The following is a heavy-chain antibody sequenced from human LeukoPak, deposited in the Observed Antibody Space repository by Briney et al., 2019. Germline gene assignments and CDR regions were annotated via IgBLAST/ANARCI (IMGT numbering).Heavy chain of an antibody. D-gene: IGHD3-10*01. Sequence: GRSLRLSCEASGFTFSDYGMHWVRQAPGKGLEWVAVISWDGTAQHYVDSVKGRFTISRDNSKNTLYLQMTGLRAEDTAVYYCAKEKDYHVSGSYDFWGQGTLVTVSS. J-gene: IGHJ4*02. CDR3: AKEKDYHVSGSYDF. CDR2: ISWDGTAQ. V-gene: IGHV3-30*18. CDR1: GFTFSDYG.